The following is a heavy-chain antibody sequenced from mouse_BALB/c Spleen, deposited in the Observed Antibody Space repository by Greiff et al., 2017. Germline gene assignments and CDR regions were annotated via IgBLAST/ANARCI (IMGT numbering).Heavy chain of an antibody. V-gene: IGHV3-6*02. Sequence: VQLKESGPGLVKPSQSLSLTCSVTGYSITSGYYWNWIRQFPGNKLEWMGYISYDGSNNYNPSLKNRISITRDTSKNQFFLKLNSVTTEDTATYYCARGALYPHFDYWGQGTTLTVSS. CDR3: ARGALYPHFDY. J-gene: IGHJ2*01. CDR2: ISYDGSN. CDR1: GYSITSGYY. D-gene: IGHD3-1*01.